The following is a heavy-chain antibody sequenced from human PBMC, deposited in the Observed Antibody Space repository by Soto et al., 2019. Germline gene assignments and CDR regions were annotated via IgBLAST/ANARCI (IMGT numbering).Heavy chain of an antibody. J-gene: IGHJ4*02. Sequence: QVQLQESGPGLVKPSQTLSLTCTVSGGSISSGGDYWSWIRQHPGKGLEWIGYIYYSGSTYYNQSLKSRVTKSMDASKNQFSLRLSSVTAADTAVYYCARDWSLDYWGQGTLVTVSS. CDR1: GGSISSGGDY. V-gene: IGHV4-31*03. CDR3: ARDWSLDY. D-gene: IGHD2-8*02. CDR2: IYYSGST.